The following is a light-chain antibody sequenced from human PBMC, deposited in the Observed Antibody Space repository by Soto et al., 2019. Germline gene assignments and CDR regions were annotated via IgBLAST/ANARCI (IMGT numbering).Light chain of an antibody. V-gene: IGLV2-14*01. CDR2: EVT. Sequence: QSALTQPASLSGSLGQSITISCTGTSSDVGGYRYVSWYQHHPDTAPKLIIYEVTSRPSGVSSRFSGSKSGNTASLTISGLQPEDEADYYCSSYTKDAWVFGGGTKLTVL. J-gene: IGLJ3*02. CDR1: SSDVGGYRY. CDR3: SSYTKDAWV.